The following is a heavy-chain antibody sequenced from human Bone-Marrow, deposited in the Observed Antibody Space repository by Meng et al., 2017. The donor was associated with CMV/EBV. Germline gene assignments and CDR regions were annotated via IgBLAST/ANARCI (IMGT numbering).Heavy chain of an antibody. D-gene: IGHD2-2*01. CDR2: INPNSGGT. CDR1: GYTFTGYY. Sequence: ASVKVSCKASGYTFTGYYMHWVQQAPGQGLEWMGWINPNSGGTNYAQKFQGRVTMTRDTSISTAYVELSRLRSDDTAVYYCARGGCTGTNCQAQWVYWDLGNLVTVSS. V-gene: IGHV1-2*02. J-gene: IGHJ4*02. CDR3: ARGGCTGTNCQAQWVY.